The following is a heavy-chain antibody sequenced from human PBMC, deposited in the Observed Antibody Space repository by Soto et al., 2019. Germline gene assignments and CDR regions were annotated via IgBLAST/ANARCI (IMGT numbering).Heavy chain of an antibody. D-gene: IGHD6-6*01. CDR3: AKGEYSSSWTSDY. Sequence: GALRLSCAASGFTFSSYAMHWVRQAPGKGLEWVAVISYDGSNKYYADSVKGRFTISRDNSKNTLYLQMNSLRAEDTAVYYCAKGEYSSSWTSDYWGQGTLVTVSS. CDR2: ISYDGSNK. J-gene: IGHJ4*02. CDR1: GFTFSSYA. V-gene: IGHV3-30-3*01.